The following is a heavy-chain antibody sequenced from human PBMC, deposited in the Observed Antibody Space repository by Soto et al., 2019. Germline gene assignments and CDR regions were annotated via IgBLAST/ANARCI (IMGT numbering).Heavy chain of an antibody. V-gene: IGHV3-23*01. CDR1: GFSFSNYA. CDR3: AKSGYVDSSGDFYDF. CDR2: IGGRGTGA. D-gene: IGHD3-22*01. J-gene: IGHJ4*02. Sequence: PGVSLRLSCAASGFSFSNYAMSWVRQARGKGREWLSGIGGRGTGAYYADSVKGRFAISRANSENTVFLQLNRLSADATAVYFCAKSGYVDSSGDFYDFLGQGDLVTV.